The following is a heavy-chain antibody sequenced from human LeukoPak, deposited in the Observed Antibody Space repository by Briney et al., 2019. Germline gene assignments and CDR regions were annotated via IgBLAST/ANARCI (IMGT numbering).Heavy chain of an antibody. V-gene: IGHV3-64*01. CDR2: INTNGSTT. D-gene: IGHD2-15*01. J-gene: IGHJ4*02. CDR1: GFTFSSYS. CDR3: ARGVGDY. Sequence: GSLRLSCAASGFTFSSYSMHWVRQAPGKGLEYVSGINTNGSTTYYVNFVKGRFTISRDNSKNTLYLQMGSLRAEDMAVYYCARGVGDYWGQGTLVTVSS.